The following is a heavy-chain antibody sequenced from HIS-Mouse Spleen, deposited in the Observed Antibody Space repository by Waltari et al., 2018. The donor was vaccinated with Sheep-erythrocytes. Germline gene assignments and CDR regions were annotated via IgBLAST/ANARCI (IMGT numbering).Heavy chain of an antibody. CDR2: IIPILGIA. Sequence: QVQLVQSGAEVKKPGSSVKVSCKASGGTFSSYAISWVRQAPGQGLEWMGRIIPILGIANYAQKFQGRVTITADKSTSTAYMEQSSLRSEDTAVYYCAQTGATTPHFDYWGQGTLVTVSS. J-gene: IGHJ4*02. CDR1: GGTFSSYA. CDR3: AQTGATTPHFDY. V-gene: IGHV1-69*04. D-gene: IGHD1-26*01.